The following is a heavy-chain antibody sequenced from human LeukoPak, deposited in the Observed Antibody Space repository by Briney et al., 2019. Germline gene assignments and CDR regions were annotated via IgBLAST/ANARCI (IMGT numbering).Heavy chain of an antibody. V-gene: IGHV3-48*01. D-gene: IGHD3-16*01. CDR2: ISSSSSTI. J-gene: IGHJ3*02. CDR3: ARSSGLWAFDI. CDR1: GFTLSSYS. Sequence: PGGSLRLSCAASGFTLSSYSMNWVRQAPGKGLEWVSYISSSSSTIYYADSVKGRFTISRDNAKNSLYLQMNSLRAEDTAVYYCARSSGLWAFDIWGQGTMVTVSS.